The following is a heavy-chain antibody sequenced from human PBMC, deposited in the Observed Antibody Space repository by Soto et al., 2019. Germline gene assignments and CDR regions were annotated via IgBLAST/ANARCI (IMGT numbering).Heavy chain of an antibody. V-gene: IGHV3-48*03. D-gene: IGHD3-10*02. CDR3: ARRGFSSVRARTLDY. CDR1: GFTFSSYE. Sequence: PGGSLRLSCAASGFTFSSYEMNWVRQAPGKGLEWVSYISSSGSTIYYADSVKGRFTISRDNAKNSLYLQMNSLRAEDTAVYYCARRGFSSVRARTLDYWGQGTLVTVSS. J-gene: IGHJ4*02. CDR2: ISSSGSTI.